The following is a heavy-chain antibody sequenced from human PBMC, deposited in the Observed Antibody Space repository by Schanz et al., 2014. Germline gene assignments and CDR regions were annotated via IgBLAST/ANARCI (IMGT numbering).Heavy chain of an antibody. CDR1: GYTFTSYY. J-gene: IGHJ4*02. V-gene: IGHV1-46*03. Sequence: QVQLAQSGAEVKKPGASVKVSCKASGYTFTSYYMHWVRQAPGQGLEWMGIINPSGGSTSYAQKFQGRVAMTRDTCTSTVYMELSSLRSEDTAVYYCARDGEAAADCDYWGQGTLVTVSS. CDR3: ARDGEAAADCDY. CDR2: INPSGGST. D-gene: IGHD6-13*01.